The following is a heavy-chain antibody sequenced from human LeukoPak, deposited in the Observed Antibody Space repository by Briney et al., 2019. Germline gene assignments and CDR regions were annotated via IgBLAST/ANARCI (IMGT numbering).Heavy chain of an antibody. CDR3: ARNYYDSSGYYQYFQH. V-gene: IGHV3-21*01. Sequence: GGSLRLSCAASGFTFSSYSMSWVRQAPGKGLEWVSSISSSSSYLYYADSVKGRFTISRDNAKNSLYLQMNSLRAEDTAVYYCARNYYDSSGYYQYFQHWGQGTLVTVSS. CDR2: ISSSSSYL. D-gene: IGHD3-22*01. CDR1: GFTFSSYS. J-gene: IGHJ1*01.